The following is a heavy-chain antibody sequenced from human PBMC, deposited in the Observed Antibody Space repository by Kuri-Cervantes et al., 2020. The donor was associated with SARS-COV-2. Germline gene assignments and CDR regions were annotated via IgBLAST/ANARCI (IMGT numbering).Heavy chain of an antibody. CDR3: ARDYCSGGSCRDFDY. V-gene: IGHV1-18*01. CDR2: ISAYNGNT. J-gene: IGHJ4*02. CDR1: GYTFTSYG. D-gene: IGHD2-15*01. Sequence: ASVKVSCKASGYTFTSYGISWVRQAPGQGLEWMGWISAYNGNTNYAQKLQGRVTMTTDTSTSTAYTELRSLRSDDTAVYYCARDYCSGGSCRDFDYWGQGTLVTVSS.